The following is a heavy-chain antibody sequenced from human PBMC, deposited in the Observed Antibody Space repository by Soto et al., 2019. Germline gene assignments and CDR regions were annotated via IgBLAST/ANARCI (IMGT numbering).Heavy chain of an antibody. CDR1: GYTFTSYG. CDR2: ISAYNGNT. J-gene: IGHJ6*02. V-gene: IGHV1-18*04. Sequence: VKISCKAYGYTFTSYGISWVRQAPGQGLEWMGWISAYNGNTNYAQKLQGRVTMTTDTSTSTAYMELRSLISDDTAVYYCARSAGGDTAMAPYYYYYGMDVWGQGTTVTVSS. D-gene: IGHD5-18*01. CDR3: ARSAGGDTAMAPYYYYYGMDV.